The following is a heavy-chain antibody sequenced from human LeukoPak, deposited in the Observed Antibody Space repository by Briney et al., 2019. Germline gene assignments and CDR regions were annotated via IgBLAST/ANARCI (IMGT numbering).Heavy chain of an antibody. CDR3: ARGGQYGQVVSYWFDP. CDR1: GGTFSSYA. J-gene: IGHJ5*02. Sequence: GSSVKVSCKASGGTFSSYAISWVRQAPGQGLEWMGGIIPIFGTANYAQKFQGRVTITADESTSTAYMELSSLRSEDTAVYYCARGGQYGQVVSYWFDPWGQGTLVTVSS. D-gene: IGHD6-6*01. CDR2: IIPIFGTA. V-gene: IGHV1-69*01.